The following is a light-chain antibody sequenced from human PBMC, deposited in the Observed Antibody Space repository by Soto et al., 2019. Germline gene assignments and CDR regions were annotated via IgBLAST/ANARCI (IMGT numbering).Light chain of an antibody. CDR3: QQYYTTPLT. CDR1: QSVLYSSKNKNY. Sequence: DIVMTQSPDSLAVSLGERATINCKSSQSVLYSSKNKNYLAWYQQKPGQPPKLLVYWASTRESGVPDRFSGSGSGTDFTLTISSLQAEDVALYYFQQYYTTPLTFGGGTKVDIK. V-gene: IGKV4-1*01. CDR2: WAS. J-gene: IGKJ4*01.